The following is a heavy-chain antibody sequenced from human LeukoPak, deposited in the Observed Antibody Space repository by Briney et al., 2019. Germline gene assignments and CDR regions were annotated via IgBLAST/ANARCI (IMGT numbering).Heavy chain of an antibody. Sequence: GESLKISCQGSGYSFPTYWIGWVRQMPGEGLEWMGIIYPGDFDTTYSPPFQGQVTISVDKSISTAYLQWTSLKASDTAMYYCAGGLWLGSALAYWGQGTLVTVSS. CDR3: AGGLWLGSALAY. D-gene: IGHD3-10*01. J-gene: IGHJ4*02. V-gene: IGHV5-51*01. CDR1: GYSFPTYW. CDR2: IYPGDFDT.